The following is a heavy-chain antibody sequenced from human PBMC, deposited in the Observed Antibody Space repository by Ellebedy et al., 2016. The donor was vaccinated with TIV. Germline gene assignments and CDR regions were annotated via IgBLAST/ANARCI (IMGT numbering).Heavy chain of an antibody. CDR1: GDSISTTHYY. CDR2: FHYSGST. J-gene: IGHJ4*02. D-gene: IGHD3-10*01. Sequence: SETLSLTCTVSGDSISTTHYYWGWIRQPPGKGLEWIGSFHYSGSTYYNPSLKSRVTISVDTSKNQFSLNLNSVTAADTAVFYCATYYYGSGIYYTHYFDSWGQGTLVTVS. V-gene: IGHV4-39*01. CDR3: ATYYYGSGIYYTHYFDS.